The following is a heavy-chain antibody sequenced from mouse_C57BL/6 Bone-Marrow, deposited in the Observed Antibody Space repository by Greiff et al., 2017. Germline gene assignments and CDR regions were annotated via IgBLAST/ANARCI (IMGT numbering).Heavy chain of an antibody. CDR3: AGYGFAY. J-gene: IGHJ3*01. CDR1: GYTFTSYW. CDR2: IDPSDSYT. V-gene: IGHV1-50*01. Sequence: QVQLQQPGAELVKPGASVKLSCKASGYTFTSYWMQWVKQRPGQGLEWIGEIDPSDSYTNYNQKFTGKATLTVDTSSSTAYMQLSSLTSADSAVYYCAGYGFAYWGQGTLVTVAA. D-gene: IGHD2-2*01.